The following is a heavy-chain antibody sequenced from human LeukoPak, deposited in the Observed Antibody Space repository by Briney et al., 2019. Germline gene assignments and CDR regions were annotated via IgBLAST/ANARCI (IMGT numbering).Heavy chain of an antibody. Sequence: GGSLRLSCAASGFTFSSYWMSWVRQAPGKGLEWVANIKQDGSEKYYVDSVKGRFTISRDNAKNSLYPQMNSLRAEDTAVYYCARDRRYFDWLLSDALDIWGQGTMVTVSS. CDR1: GFTFSSYW. V-gene: IGHV3-7*04. D-gene: IGHD3-9*01. CDR3: ARDRRYFDWLLSDALDI. J-gene: IGHJ3*02. CDR2: IKQDGSEK.